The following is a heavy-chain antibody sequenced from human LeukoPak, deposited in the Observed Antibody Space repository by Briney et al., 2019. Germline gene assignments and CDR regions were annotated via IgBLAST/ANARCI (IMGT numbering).Heavy chain of an antibody. V-gene: IGHV4-59*01. D-gene: IGHD5-12*01. CDR2: IYYSGST. Sequence: SETLSLTCTVSGGSISSYYWSWIRQPPGKGLEWIGYIYYSGSTNFNPSLKSRVTISVDTSKNQFSLKLSSVTAADTAVYYCARGGNSGYDYWGQGTLVTVSS. CDR1: GGSISSYY. CDR3: ARGGNSGYDY. J-gene: IGHJ4*02.